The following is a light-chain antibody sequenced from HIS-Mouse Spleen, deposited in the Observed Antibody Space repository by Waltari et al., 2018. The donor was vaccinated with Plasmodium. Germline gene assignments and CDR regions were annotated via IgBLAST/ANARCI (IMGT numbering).Light chain of an antibody. J-gene: IGKJ5*01. V-gene: IGKV3-11*01. Sequence: EIVLTPSPATLSLYPGESATLSCRASQSFSRDLAWYQPKPGQAPMLLIYDASNRATGIPARFSGSGSETDFTLTISSLEPEDFAVYYCQQRSNWPPTFGQGTRLEIK. CDR1: QSFSRD. CDR3: QQRSNWPPT. CDR2: DAS.